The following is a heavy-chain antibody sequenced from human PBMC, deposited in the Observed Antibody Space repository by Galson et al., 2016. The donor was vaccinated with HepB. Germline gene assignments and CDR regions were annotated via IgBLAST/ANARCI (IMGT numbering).Heavy chain of an antibody. CDR3: GRGRNNGYVKY. V-gene: IGHV3-66*02. D-gene: IGHD5-12*01. Sequence: SLRLSCAASGFTVSNNYMRWFRQTPGNGLEWVSLIYSGGDTSSADSVKGRFTISRDNSNNTLYLQMNSLRTEDTAVYYCGRGRNNGYVKYWGQGILVT. CDR1: GFTVSNNY. J-gene: IGHJ4*02. CDR2: IYSGGDT.